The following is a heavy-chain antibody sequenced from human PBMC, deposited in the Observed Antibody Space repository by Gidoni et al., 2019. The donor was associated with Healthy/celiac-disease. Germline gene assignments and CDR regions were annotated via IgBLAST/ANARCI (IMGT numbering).Heavy chain of an antibody. J-gene: IGHJ3*02. V-gene: IGHV3-21*01. CDR1: GFTFSSYS. CDR2: ISSSSSYI. CDR3: ARGGDYARDAFDI. D-gene: IGHD4-17*01. Sequence: EVQLVESGGGLVKPGGSLRLSCAASGFTFSSYSMNWVRQAPGKGLEWVSSISSSSSYIYYADSVKGRLTISRDNAKNSLYLQMNSLRAEDTAVYYCARGGDYARDAFDIWGQGTMVTVSS.